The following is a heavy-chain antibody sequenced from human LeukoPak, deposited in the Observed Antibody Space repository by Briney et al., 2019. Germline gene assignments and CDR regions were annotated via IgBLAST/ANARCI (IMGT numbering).Heavy chain of an antibody. V-gene: IGHV1-2*02. D-gene: IGHD2-2*01. Sequence: ASVKVSCKASGYTFTGYYTHWVRQAPGQGLEWMGWINPNSGGTNYAQKFQGRVTMTRDTSISTAYMELSRLRSDDTAVYYCARDLEYQLLEYYFDYWGQGTLVTVSS. CDR3: ARDLEYQLLEYYFDY. J-gene: IGHJ4*02. CDR2: INPNSGGT. CDR1: GYTFTGYY.